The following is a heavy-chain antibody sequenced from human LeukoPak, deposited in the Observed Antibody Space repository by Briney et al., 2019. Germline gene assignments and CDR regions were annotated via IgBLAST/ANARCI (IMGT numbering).Heavy chain of an antibody. J-gene: IGHJ4*02. D-gene: IGHD4-17*01. CDR3: ARCGKDGDYVQN. CDR1: GGSISSGGYY. V-gene: IGHV4-31*03. CDR2: IYYSGST. Sequence: PSETLSLTCTVSGGSISSGGYYWSWIRQHPGKGLEWIGYIYYSGSTYYNPSLKSRVTISVDTSKNQFSLKLSSVTAADTAVYYCARCGKDGDYVQNWGQGTLATVSS.